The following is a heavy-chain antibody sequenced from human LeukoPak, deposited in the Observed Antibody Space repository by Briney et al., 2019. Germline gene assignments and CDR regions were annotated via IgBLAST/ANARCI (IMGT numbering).Heavy chain of an antibody. CDR1: GFTFSSYW. Sequence: GGSLRLSCAASGFTFSSYWMSWVRQAPGKGLEWVANIKQDVSEKYYVDSVKGRFTISRDNAKNSLYLQMNSLRAEDTAVYYCARVQRKYQLPRLNDYDYMDVWGKGTTVTISS. J-gene: IGHJ6*03. D-gene: IGHD2-2*01. CDR2: IKQDVSEK. CDR3: ARVQRKYQLPRLNDYDYMDV. V-gene: IGHV3-7*01.